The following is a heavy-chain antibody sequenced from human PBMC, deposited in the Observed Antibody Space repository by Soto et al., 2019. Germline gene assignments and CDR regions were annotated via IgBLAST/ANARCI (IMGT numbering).Heavy chain of an antibody. CDR1: GFTFSSYG. J-gene: IGHJ4*02. CDR2: ISYDGSNK. CDR3: AKDNLVDDSSGYYGPFDY. V-gene: IGHV3-30*18. Sequence: GGSLRLSCAASGFTFSSYGMHWVRQAPGKGLEWVAVISYDGSNKYYADSVKGRFTISRDNSKNTLYLQMNSLRAEDTAVYYCAKDNLVDDSSGYYGPFDYWGQGTLVTVSS. D-gene: IGHD3-22*01.